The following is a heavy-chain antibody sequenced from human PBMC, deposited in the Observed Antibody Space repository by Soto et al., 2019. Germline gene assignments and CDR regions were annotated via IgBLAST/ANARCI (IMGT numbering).Heavy chain of an antibody. CDR1: GFTFSSDS. CDR2: ISARGDGT. V-gene: IGHV3-23*01. D-gene: IGHD6-19*01. CDR3: AQSDSSGWFHYFQH. Sequence: EVPLLESGGGLVKPGGSLRPSCAASGFTFSSDSMSWVRQAPGKGLEWVSGISARGDGTFYSDSVKGRFTISRDTSKNTLYLQMNSLRSEDTAVDYCAQSDSSGWFHYFQHWGQGTLVTVSS. J-gene: IGHJ1*01.